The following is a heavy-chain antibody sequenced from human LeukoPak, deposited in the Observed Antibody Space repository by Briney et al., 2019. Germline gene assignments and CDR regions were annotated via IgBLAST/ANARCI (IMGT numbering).Heavy chain of an antibody. CDR3: AREDSSGWYDGFDY. J-gene: IGHJ4*02. Sequence: SETLSLTCAVYGGSFSGYYWSWIRQPPGKGLEWIGYIYYSGSTNYNPSLKSRVTISVDTSKNQFSLKLSSVTAADTAVYYCAREDSSGWYDGFDYWGQGTLVTVSS. V-gene: IGHV4-59*01. CDR1: GGSFSGYY. D-gene: IGHD6-19*01. CDR2: IYYSGST.